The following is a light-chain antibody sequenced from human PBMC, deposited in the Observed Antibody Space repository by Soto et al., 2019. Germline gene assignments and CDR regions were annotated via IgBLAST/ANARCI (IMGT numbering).Light chain of an antibody. CDR3: LQDINSTWT. Sequence: AIQITQSPSSLSASVGDRVTISCRASQGIGNALGWYQQKPGKPPKILIYGASNLQSGVPPRFSGSGSGTECTRAISSLQPEDSATYYCLQDINSTWTFGPGTKVDIK. V-gene: IGKV1-6*01. CDR2: GAS. CDR1: QGIGNA. J-gene: IGKJ1*01.